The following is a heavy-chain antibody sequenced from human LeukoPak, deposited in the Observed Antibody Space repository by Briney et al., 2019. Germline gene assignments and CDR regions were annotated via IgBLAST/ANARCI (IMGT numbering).Heavy chain of an antibody. CDR2: IWFDGSNK. Sequence: GSLRLSCAASGFTFSGHGMHWVRQAPGKGLEWVALIWFDGSNKHYADSVNGRFTISRDSSKLYLQMNSLRAEDTAVYYYARDSLVGSTRPGWAFDIWGRGTMVTVSS. D-gene: IGHD1-26*01. V-gene: IGHV3-33*01. CDR1: GFTFSGHG. J-gene: IGHJ3*02. CDR3: ARDSLVGSTRPGWAFDI.